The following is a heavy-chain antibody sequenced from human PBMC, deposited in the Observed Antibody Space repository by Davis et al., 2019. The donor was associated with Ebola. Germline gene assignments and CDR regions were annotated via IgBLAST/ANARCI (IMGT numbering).Heavy chain of an antibody. D-gene: IGHD3-10*01. CDR3: AKGKEGFVWGSGSYYLFPYGMDV. V-gene: IGHV3-23*01. Sequence: GESLKISCAASGFTFSSYAMSWVRQAPGKGLEWVSAISGSGGSTYYADSVKGRFTISRDNSKNTLYLQKNSLRAEDTAVYYCAKGKEGFVWGSGSYYLFPYGMDVWGQGTTVTVSS. J-gene: IGHJ6*02. CDR2: ISGSGGST. CDR1: GFTFSSYA.